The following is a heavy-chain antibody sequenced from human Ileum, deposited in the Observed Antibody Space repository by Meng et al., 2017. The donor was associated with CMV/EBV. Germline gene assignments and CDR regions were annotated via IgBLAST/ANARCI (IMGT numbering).Heavy chain of an antibody. Sequence: SETLSLTCSVSGASIYTTGYYWGWIRQPPGKGLEWIGSIYYSGTTYYNPSLRSRVTISVDTSNNRFSLSLSSVTAADTAVYYCANDPFSIRWYYHWGQGSLVTVSS. V-gene: IGHV4-39*07. J-gene: IGHJ4*02. D-gene: IGHD6-13*01. CDR1: GASIYTTGYY. CDR3: ANDPFSIRWYYH. CDR2: IYYSGTT.